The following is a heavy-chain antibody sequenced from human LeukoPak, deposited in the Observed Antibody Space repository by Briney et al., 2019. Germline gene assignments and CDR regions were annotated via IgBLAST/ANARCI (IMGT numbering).Heavy chain of an antibody. Sequence: GGSLRLSCAASGFTFSSYSMNWVRQAPGKGPEWVSSISSGSSYIYYADSVKGRFTISRDNAKNSLYLQMNSLRAEDTAVYYCARDRGPPAIYVDPWGQGTLVTVSS. CDR2: ISSGSSYI. CDR3: ARDRGPPAIYVDP. J-gene: IGHJ5*02. V-gene: IGHV3-21*01. D-gene: IGHD2-2*01. CDR1: GFTFSSYS.